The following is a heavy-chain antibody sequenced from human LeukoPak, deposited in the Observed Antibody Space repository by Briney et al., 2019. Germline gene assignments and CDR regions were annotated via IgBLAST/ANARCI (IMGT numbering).Heavy chain of an antibody. V-gene: IGHV3-21*01. CDR2: ISTSTTYK. CDR3: ARGHDYDYFDY. J-gene: IGHJ4*02. D-gene: IGHD5-12*01. CDR1: GFTFSNFV. Sequence: GGSLRLSCAASGFTFSNFVMNWVRQAPGKGLEWVSSISTSTTYKYYADSVKGRFTISRDNAKNSLYLQMDSLRAEDTAVNYCARGHDYDYFDYWGQGTLVTVSS.